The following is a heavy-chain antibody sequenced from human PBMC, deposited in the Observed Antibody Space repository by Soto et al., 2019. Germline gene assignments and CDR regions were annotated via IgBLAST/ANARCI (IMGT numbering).Heavy chain of an antibody. D-gene: IGHD6-13*01. CDR3: ARDHGTTWYGPIDY. V-gene: IGHV3-33*01. CDR2: IWYDGSNE. J-gene: IGHJ4*02. CDR1: GFTFNTYG. Sequence: QVQLVESGGGAVQPGRSLRLSCAASGFTFNTYGMHWVRQAPGKGLEWLAVIWYDGSNEFCADSVKGRFTISRDNSKNTLYLQMNSLRDEDTAIYYCARDHGTTWYGPIDYWGQGTLVTVSS.